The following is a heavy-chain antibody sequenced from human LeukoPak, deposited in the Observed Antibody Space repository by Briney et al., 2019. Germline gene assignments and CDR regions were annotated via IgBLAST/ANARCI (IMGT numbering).Heavy chain of an antibody. V-gene: IGHV1-3*01. Sequence: ASVKVSRKASGYTFTSYAMHWVRQAPGQRLEWMGWINAGNGNTKYSQKFQGRVTITRDTSASTAYMELSSLRSEDTAVYYCARKQLVFNYYGMDVWGQGTTVTVSS. CDR2: INAGNGNT. J-gene: IGHJ6*02. D-gene: IGHD6-13*01. CDR3: ARKQLVFNYYGMDV. CDR1: GYTFTSYA.